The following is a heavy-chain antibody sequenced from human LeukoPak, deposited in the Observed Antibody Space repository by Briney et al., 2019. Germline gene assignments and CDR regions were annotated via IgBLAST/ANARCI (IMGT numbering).Heavy chain of an antibody. J-gene: IGHJ4*02. Sequence: PSETLSLTCTVSGGSISSYYWSWIRQPPGKGLEWIGYIYYSGSTNYNPSLKSRVTISVDTSKNQLSLKLSSVTAADTAVYYCARDVAGDPRYCSGGSCYQGYWGQGTLVTVSS. CDR2: IYYSGST. CDR1: GGSISSYY. D-gene: IGHD2-15*01. CDR3: ARDVAGDPRYCSGGSCYQGY. V-gene: IGHV4-59*12.